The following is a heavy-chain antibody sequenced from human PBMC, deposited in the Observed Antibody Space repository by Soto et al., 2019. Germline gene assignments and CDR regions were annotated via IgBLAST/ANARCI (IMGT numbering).Heavy chain of an antibody. V-gene: IGHV4-30-4*01. Sequence: PLETLSLTCTVSGGSISSDDYYWSWIRQAPGRGLEWIGYIHSSGSIYYNPSLKSRATMSIDTAGNQFSLKVSSVTVADTAVYYCARDLDGLHDDTSGPFPRPGWGQGTLVTVS. CDR1: GGSISSDDYY. D-gene: IGHD3-22*01. CDR3: ARDLDGLHDDTSGPFPRPG. J-gene: IGHJ1*01. CDR2: IHSSGSI.